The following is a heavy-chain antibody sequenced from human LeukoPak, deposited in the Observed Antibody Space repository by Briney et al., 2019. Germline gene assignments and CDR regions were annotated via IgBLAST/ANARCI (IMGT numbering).Heavy chain of an antibody. CDR1: GGTFSSYA. D-gene: IGHD4-23*01. Sequence: SVKVSCKASGGTFSSYAISWVRQAPGQGLEWMGGIIPIFGAPNYAQKFQGRVTITTDESTSTAYMELSSQRSEDTAVYYCARDLPDFSLRISSGGFDIWGQGTMVTVSS. J-gene: IGHJ3*02. V-gene: IGHV1-69*05. CDR2: IIPIFGAP. CDR3: ARDLPDFSLRISSGGFDI.